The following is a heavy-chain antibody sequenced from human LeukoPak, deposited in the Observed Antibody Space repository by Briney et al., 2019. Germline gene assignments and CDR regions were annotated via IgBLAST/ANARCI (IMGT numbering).Heavy chain of an antibody. D-gene: IGHD3-22*01. Sequence: SETLSLTCTVSGGSISSSSYYWGWIRQPPGKGLEWIGSIYYSGSTYYNPSLKSRVTISVDTSKNQFSLKLSSVTAADTAVYYCARVGYYESSGYYSRPIYYYYGMDVWGQGTTVTVSS. CDR1: GGSISSSSYY. J-gene: IGHJ6*02. CDR3: ARVGYYESSGYYSRPIYYYYGMDV. V-gene: IGHV4-39*01. CDR2: IYYSGST.